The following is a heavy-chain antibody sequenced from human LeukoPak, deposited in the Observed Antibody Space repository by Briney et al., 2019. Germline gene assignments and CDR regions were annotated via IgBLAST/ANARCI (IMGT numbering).Heavy chain of an antibody. J-gene: IGHJ4*02. V-gene: IGHV4-4*07. CDR1: GASISSYY. D-gene: IGHD2-2*01. CDR2: IYATGSP. CDR3: ARDRVVPAAFDD. Sequence: SETLSLTCTVSGASISSYYWSWIRQPADRGLEWIGRIYATGSPNYNPSLKSRVTMSVDTSKNQFSLKLTSVTAADTAVYYCARDRVVPAAFDDWGQGTLVTVSS.